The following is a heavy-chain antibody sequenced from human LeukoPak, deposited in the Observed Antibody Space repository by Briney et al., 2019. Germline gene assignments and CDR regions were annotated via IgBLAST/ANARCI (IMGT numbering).Heavy chain of an antibody. J-gene: IGHJ4*02. D-gene: IGHD1-26*01. CDR2: INGDGSRR. CDR1: GFIFTSHW. V-gene: IGHV3-74*01. CDR3: VRDLRGDGSSTFGY. Sequence: GGSLRLSCAASGFIFTSHWMFWVRQVPGKGLVWVSRINGDGSRREYADSVKGRFTISRGNAKNTLYLQMNSLSAEDTGLYYCVRDLRGDGSSTFGYWGQGTLVTVSS.